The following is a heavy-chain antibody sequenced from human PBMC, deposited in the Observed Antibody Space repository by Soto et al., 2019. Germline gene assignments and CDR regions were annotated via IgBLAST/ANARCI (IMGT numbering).Heavy chain of an antibody. D-gene: IGHD1-26*01. CDR2: ISYDGSNK. CDR1: GFTFSSYG. V-gene: IGHV3-30*18. J-gene: IGHJ3*02. Sequence: GGSLRLSCAASGFTFSSYGMHWVRQAPGKGLEWVAVISYDGSNKYYADSVKGRFTISRDNSKNTLYLQMNSLRAEDTAVYYCAKDLSNEWELHHAFDIWGQGTMVTVSS. CDR3: AKDLSNEWELHHAFDI.